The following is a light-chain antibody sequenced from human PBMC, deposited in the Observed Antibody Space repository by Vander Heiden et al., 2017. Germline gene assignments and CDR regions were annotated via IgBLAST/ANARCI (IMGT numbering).Light chain of an antibody. CDR1: SSNIGNKY. CDR2: ENN. J-gene: IGLJ3*02. V-gene: IGLV1-51*02. CDR3: GTWDSSLSAGRV. Sequence: QSVLTQPPSVSAAPGQKVPISCSGSSSNIGNKYVSWYQQVQGTAPKLLIYENNKRPSGSPDRFSGSKSGTSATLGITGLQTGDEADYYCGTWDSSLSAGRVFGGGTKLTVL.